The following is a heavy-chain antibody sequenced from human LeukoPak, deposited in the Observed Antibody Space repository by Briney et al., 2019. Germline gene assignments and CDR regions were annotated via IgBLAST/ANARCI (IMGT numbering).Heavy chain of an antibody. Sequence: ASVKVSCKASGGTFSSYATSWVRQAPGQGLEWMGGIIPIFGTANYAQKFQGRVTITADESTSTAYMELSSLRSEDTAVYYCAHSGYDCSWFDPWGQGTLVTVSS. D-gene: IGHD5-12*01. V-gene: IGHV1-69*13. CDR1: GGTFSSYA. J-gene: IGHJ5*02. CDR3: AHSGYDCSWFDP. CDR2: IIPIFGTA.